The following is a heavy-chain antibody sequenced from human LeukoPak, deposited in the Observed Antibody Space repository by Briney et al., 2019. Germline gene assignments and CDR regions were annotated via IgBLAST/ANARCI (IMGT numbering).Heavy chain of an antibody. CDR3: ARESFDYGFDY. D-gene: IGHD4-17*01. CDR2: IYYSGST. V-gene: IGHV4-59*01. J-gene: IGHJ4*02. CDR1: GGSISSYS. Sequence: PSETLSLTCTVTGGSISSYSWSWFRQPPGKGLEWIGYIYYSGSTNYNPSLKSRVTISVDTSKNQFSLKLSSVTAADTAVYYCARESFDYGFDYWGQGTLVTVSS.